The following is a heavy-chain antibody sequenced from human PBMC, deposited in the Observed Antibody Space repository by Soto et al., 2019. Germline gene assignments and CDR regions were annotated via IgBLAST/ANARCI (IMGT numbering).Heavy chain of an antibody. CDR1: GGSISSYY. CDR2: IYYSGST. V-gene: IGHV4-59*01. CDR3: ARVYGGNSEGWYFDL. D-gene: IGHD2-21*02. Sequence: QVQLQESGPGLVKPSETLSLTCTVSGGSISSYYWSWMRQPPGKGLEWIGYIYYSGSTNYNPSLKSRVTISVDTSKNQFSLKLSSVTAADTAVYYCARVYGGNSEGWYFDLWGRGTLVTVSS. J-gene: IGHJ2*01.